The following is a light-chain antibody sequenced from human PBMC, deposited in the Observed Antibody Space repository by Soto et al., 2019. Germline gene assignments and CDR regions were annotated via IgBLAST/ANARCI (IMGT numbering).Light chain of an antibody. CDR3: SSYRGSSTLT. V-gene: IGLV2-14*01. CDR2: EVT. Sequence: QSVLPQPASVSGSPGQSITISCTGTSNDVGAYDYVSWYQQHPGKAPKLIIYEVTYRPSGVSNRFSGSQSGNTASLTISGLQAEDEADYYCSSYRGSSTLTFGGGTKVTVL. J-gene: IGLJ2*01. CDR1: SNDVGAYDY.